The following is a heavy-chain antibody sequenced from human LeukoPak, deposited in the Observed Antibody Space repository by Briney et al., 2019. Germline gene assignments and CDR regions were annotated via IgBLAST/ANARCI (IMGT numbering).Heavy chain of an antibody. J-gene: IGHJ6*03. V-gene: IGHV3-21*01. CDR1: GFTFSSYS. CDR3: ARVPLIPAAGLYYYYYMDV. D-gene: IGHD6-13*01. Sequence: GRSLRLSCAASGFTFSSYSMNWVRQAPGKGLEWVSSISSSSSYIYYADSVKGRFTISRDNANNSLYLQMNSLRAEDPAVYYCARVPLIPAAGLYYYYYMDVWGKGTTVTVSS. CDR2: ISSSSSYI.